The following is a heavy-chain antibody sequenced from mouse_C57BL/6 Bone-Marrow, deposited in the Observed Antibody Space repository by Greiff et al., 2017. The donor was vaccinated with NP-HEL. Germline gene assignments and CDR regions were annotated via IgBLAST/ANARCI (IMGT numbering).Heavy chain of an antibody. CDR2: IDPSDSYT. Sequence: QVQLQQPGAELVKPGASVKLSCKASGYTFTSYWMQWVKQRPGQGLEWIGEIDPSDSYTNYNQKFKDKATLTVNTSSSTAYMQLSSLTSEDSAVYYCARDGYYYFDYWGQGTTLTVSS. V-gene: IGHV1-50*01. D-gene: IGHD2-3*01. CDR3: ARDGYYYFDY. J-gene: IGHJ2*01. CDR1: GYTFTSYW.